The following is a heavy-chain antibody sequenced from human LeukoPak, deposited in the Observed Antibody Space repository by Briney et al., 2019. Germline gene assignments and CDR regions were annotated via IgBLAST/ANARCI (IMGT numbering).Heavy chain of an antibody. CDR2: ISYDGSNK. J-gene: IGHJ4*02. CDR3: ARGDLFGELLAVDY. CDR1: GFTFSSYA. V-gene: IGHV3-30-3*01. Sequence: GRSLRLSCAASGFTFSSYAMHWVRQAPGKGLEWVAVISYDGSNKYYADSVKGRFTISRDNSKDTLYLQMNSLRAEDTAVYYCARGDLFGELLAVDYWGQGTLVTISS. D-gene: IGHD3-10*01.